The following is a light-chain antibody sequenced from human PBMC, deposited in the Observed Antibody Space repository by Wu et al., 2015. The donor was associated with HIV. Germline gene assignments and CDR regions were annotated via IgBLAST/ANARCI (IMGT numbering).Light chain of an antibody. CDR3: QQYNNWPQT. CDR2: GAS. V-gene: IGKV3-15*01. J-gene: IGKJ1*01. Sequence: EIVMTQSPATLSVSPGERATLSCRASQSVSNNLAWYQQIPGQPPRLLIYGASTRATGVPARFSGSGSATEFTLTINGLQSADFAVYYCQQYNNWPQTFGQGTKVEIK. CDR1: QSVSNN.